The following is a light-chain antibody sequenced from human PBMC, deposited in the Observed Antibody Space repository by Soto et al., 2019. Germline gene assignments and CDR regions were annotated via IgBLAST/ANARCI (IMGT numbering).Light chain of an antibody. CDR1: QSVSSN. CDR2: GAS. J-gene: IGKJ1*01. V-gene: IGKV3-15*01. CDR3: HEYNTWPWT. Sequence: EIVMTQSPATLSVSPGERATLSCRASQSVSSNLAWYQQKPGQAPRVLIYGASTRATGIPARFTGSGSGTEFILTITSLQSEDSAVYYCHEYNTWPWTFGQGTKADIK.